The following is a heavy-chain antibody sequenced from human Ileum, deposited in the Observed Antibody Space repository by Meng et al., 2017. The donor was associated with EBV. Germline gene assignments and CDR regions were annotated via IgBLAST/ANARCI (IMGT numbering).Heavy chain of an antibody. J-gene: IGHJ4*02. Sequence: VALQGSGQGLATLWGSRSRTCSWSGGSISRMNRCSGVRPPPGKGLEWIGEIFYSGGTIYNSYLKSRVTISVDKSKNLFSLKLSSVTAADTAVYYCARGYGSGRDYFDYWGQGTLVTVSS. D-gene: IGHD3-10*01. CDR3: ARGYGSGRDYFDY. CDR1: GGSISRMNR. CDR2: IFYSGGT. V-gene: IGHV4-4*02.